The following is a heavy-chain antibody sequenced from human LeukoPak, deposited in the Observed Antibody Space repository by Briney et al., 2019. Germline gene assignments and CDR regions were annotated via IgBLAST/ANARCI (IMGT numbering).Heavy chain of an antibody. J-gene: IGHJ4*02. CDR2: ISGSGGST. D-gene: IGHD4-23*01. CDR3: AKGNYGGKCFDY. V-gene: IGHV3-23*01. CDR1: GFTFSSYA. Sequence: GESLKISCAASGFTFSSYAMSWVRQAPGKGLEWVSAISGSGGSTYYADSVKGRFTISRDNSKNTLYLQMNSLRAEDTAVYYCAKGNYGGKCFDYWGQGTLVTVSS.